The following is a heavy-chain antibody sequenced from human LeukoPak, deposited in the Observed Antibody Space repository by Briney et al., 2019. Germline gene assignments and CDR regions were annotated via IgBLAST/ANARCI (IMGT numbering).Heavy chain of an antibody. CDR3: ARGRGYYYGSGSFPRGPDP. V-gene: IGHV4-34*01. CDR1: GGSFSGYY. J-gene: IGHJ5*02. Sequence: SETLSLTCAVYGGSFSGYYWSWIRQPPGKGLEWIGEINHSGSTNYNPSLKSRVTISVDTSKNQFSLKLSSVTAADTAVYYCARGRGYYYGSGSFPRGPDPWGQGTLVTVSS. CDR2: INHSGST. D-gene: IGHD3-10*01.